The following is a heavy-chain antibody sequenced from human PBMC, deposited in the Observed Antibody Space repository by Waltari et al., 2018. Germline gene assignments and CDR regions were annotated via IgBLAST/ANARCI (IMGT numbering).Heavy chain of an antibody. CDR2: IYTSGST. CDR1: GGSISSYY. CDR3: ARGGGTVTMVRGVPLYYYYYMDV. V-gene: IGHV4-4*07. J-gene: IGHJ6*03. D-gene: IGHD3-10*01. Sequence: QVQLQESGPGLVKPSETLSLTCTVSGGSISSYYWSWIRQPAGKGLEWIGRIYTSGSTNSNPPLKGRVTMAVDTSKNQFSLKLSAVTAADTAVYYCARGGGTVTMVRGVPLYYYYYMDVWGKGTTVTISS.